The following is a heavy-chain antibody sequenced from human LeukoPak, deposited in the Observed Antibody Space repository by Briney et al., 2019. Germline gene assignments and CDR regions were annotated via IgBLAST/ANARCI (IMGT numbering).Heavy chain of an antibody. Sequence: PSETLSLTCSVSGGSIISRSYYWGWIRQPPGKGLEWIGSVYYSGTTYCSPSLKSRVTISLDTSKSQFSLILTSVTAADTAVYYCARYHNGYDDYWGQGTLVTVSS. D-gene: IGHD5-12*01. J-gene: IGHJ4*02. CDR1: GGSIISRSYY. V-gene: IGHV4-39*07. CDR2: VYYSGTT. CDR3: ARYHNGYDDY.